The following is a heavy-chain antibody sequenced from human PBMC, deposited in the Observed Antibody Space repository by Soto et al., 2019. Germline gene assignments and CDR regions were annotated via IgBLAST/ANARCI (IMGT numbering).Heavy chain of an antibody. D-gene: IGHD3-9*01. CDR2: IYYSGST. CDR1: GGSISSGGYY. V-gene: IGHV4-31*03. CDR3: ARGTRDILTGYYNPNYYYYMDV. Sequence: SETLSLTCTVSGGSISSGGYYWSWIRQHPGEGLEWIGYIYYSGSTYYNPSLKSRVTISVDTSKNQFSLKLSSVTAADTAVYYCARGTRDILTGYYNPNYYYYMDVWGKGTTVTVSS. J-gene: IGHJ6*03.